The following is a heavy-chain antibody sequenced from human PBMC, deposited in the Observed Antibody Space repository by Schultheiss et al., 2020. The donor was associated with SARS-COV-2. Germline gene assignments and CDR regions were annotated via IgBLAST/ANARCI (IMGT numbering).Heavy chain of an antibody. CDR2: IWYDGSNK. J-gene: IGHJ4*02. Sequence: GGSLRLSCAASGFTFSTYWMHWVRQVPGKGLEWVEVIWYDGSNKYYADSVKGRFTISRDNSKNTLYLQMNSLRAEDTAVYYCARDYSNEGDYFDYWGQGTLVTVSS. V-gene: IGHV3-33*08. CDR3: ARDYSNEGDYFDY. D-gene: IGHD4-11*01. CDR1: GFTFSTYW.